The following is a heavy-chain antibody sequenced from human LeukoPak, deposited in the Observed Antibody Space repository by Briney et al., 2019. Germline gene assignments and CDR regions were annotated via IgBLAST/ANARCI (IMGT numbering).Heavy chain of an antibody. CDR2: ISSSSSYI. V-gene: IGHV3-21*01. J-gene: IGHJ6*03. D-gene: IGHD4-23*01. Sequence: GGSLRLSCAASGFILSSYWLHWVRHVPGKGLEWVSSISSSSSYIYYADSVKGRFTISRDNAKNSLYLQMNSLRAEDTAVYYCAREGSVVTLDYYYYMDVWGKGTTVTVSS. CDR3: AREGSVVTLDYYYYMDV. CDR1: GFILSSYW.